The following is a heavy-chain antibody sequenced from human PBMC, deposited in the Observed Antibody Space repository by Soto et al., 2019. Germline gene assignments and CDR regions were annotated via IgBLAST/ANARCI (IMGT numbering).Heavy chain of an antibody. J-gene: IGHJ4*02. Sequence: SQTLSLTCAISGDSVSSNTAAWNWIRSSPSRGLEWLGRTYYRSNWRHDYAVSVKSRITVNPDTSKNHFSLQLNSVTPDDTAVYYCARGVAGTGFDLWGQGTLVTVSS. CDR1: GDSVSSNTAA. CDR2: TYYRSNWRH. V-gene: IGHV6-1*01. CDR3: ARGVAGTGFDL. D-gene: IGHD6-19*01.